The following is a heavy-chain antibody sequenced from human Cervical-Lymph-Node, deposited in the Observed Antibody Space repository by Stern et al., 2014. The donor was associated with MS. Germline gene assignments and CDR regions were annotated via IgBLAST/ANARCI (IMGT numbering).Heavy chain of an antibody. CDR1: GFTFSSYG. CDR2: MSDDGNHK. V-gene: IGHV3-30*03. CDR3: ARDYEDTSMLFDH. Sequence: VQLVQSGGAVVQPGRSLRLSCAASGFTFSSYGMHWVRQAPGKGLEWVTVMSDDGNHKYYAASVKGRFTISRDNSKNTLHLQMNSVTPDDTAIYYCARDYEDTSMLFDHWGQGTLVTVSS. J-gene: IGHJ4*02. D-gene: IGHD2-8*01.